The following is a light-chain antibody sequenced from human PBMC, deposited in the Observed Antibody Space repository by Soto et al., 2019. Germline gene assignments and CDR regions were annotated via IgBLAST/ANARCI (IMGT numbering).Light chain of an antibody. Sequence: EIVLTQSPGTLSLSPGERATLSCRASQSVSSSYLAWYQQKPGQAPRLLIYGASSRATGIPDRFSGSGSGTDFTLTISRLAPEDFAVYYCQQYGSLLFTFGPGTKVDMK. J-gene: IGKJ3*01. V-gene: IGKV3-20*01. CDR3: QQYGSLLFT. CDR2: GAS. CDR1: QSVSSSY.